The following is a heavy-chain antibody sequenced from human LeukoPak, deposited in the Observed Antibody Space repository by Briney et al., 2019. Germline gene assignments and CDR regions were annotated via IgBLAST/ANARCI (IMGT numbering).Heavy chain of an antibody. V-gene: IGHV3-30-3*01. CDR3: ARDDWGFDP. D-gene: IGHD2-21*01. CDR2: ISYDGSNK. J-gene: IGHJ5*02. Sequence: GGSLRLSCAASGFTFSDYAMHWVRQAPGKGLEWVAFISYDGSNKYYAESMKGRFTISRDNSKNTLYLQMNSLRAEDTAVYYCARDDWGFDPWGQGTLVTVSS. CDR1: GFTFSDYA.